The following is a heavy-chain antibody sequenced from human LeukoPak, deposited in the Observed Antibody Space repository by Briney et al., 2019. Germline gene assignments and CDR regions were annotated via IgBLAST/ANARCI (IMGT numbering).Heavy chain of an antibody. CDR2: IKQDGSEI. D-gene: IGHD3-16*01. CDR3: ARDHSYATSDAFDI. CDR1: GFTFSSYW. V-gene: IGHV3-7*05. J-gene: IGHJ3*02. Sequence: GGSLRLSCAGSGFTFSSYWMAWVRQAPGKGLEWVAQIKQDGSEIYYVDSVKGRFTISRDNARKSLFLQMNSLRAEDTAVYYCARDHSYATSDAFDIWGQGTIVTVSS.